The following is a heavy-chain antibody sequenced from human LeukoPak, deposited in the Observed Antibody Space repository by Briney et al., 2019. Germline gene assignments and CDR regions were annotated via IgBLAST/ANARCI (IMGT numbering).Heavy chain of an antibody. CDR3: ARELAVAGPEGDY. J-gene: IGHJ4*02. CDR2: ISSSSSYK. CDR1: GFTFSSYS. Sequence: GGSLRLSCAASGFTFSSYSMNWVRQAPGKGLEWVSSISSSSSYKYYADSVKGRFTISRDNSKNTLHLQMNSLRAGDTAVYYCARELAVAGPEGDYWGQGTLVTVSS. D-gene: IGHD6-19*01. V-gene: IGHV3-21*04.